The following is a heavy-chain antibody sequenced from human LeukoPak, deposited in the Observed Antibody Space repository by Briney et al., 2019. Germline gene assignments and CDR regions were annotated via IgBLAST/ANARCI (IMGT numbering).Heavy chain of an antibody. J-gene: IGHJ4*02. Sequence: GESLKISCKGSGYSFNSYWIGWVGQMLGKGLEWMGIIYPGDSDTRYSPSFLGQVTISADKSISTAYLQWGSLKASDTAMYYCAREGRSSSPMDYWGQGTLVTVSS. V-gene: IGHV5-51*01. D-gene: IGHD6-6*01. CDR1: GYSFNSYW. CDR2: IYPGDSDT. CDR3: AREGRSSSPMDY.